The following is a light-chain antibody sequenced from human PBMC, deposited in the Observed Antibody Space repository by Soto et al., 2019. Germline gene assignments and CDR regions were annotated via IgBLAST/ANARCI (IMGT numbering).Light chain of an antibody. CDR1: QSVSSSY. CDR2: GAS. CDR3: QQYGSPMWT. J-gene: IGKJ1*01. Sequence: IVLAQSPGTLSLSPGERATLSGRASQSVSSSYLAWYQQKPGQAPRRLIYGASSRATGIPDRFSGSGSGTDFTLTISRLEPEDFAVYYCQQYGSPMWTFGQGTKVAIK. V-gene: IGKV3-20*01.